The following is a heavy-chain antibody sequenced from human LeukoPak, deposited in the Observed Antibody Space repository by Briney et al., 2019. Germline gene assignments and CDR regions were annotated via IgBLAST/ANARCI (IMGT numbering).Heavy chain of an antibody. D-gene: IGHD6-6*01. J-gene: IGHJ4*02. CDR3: ARGDRYSSSSLGY. V-gene: IGHV4-61*02. CDR1: GGSISSGSYY. CDR2: IYTSGST. Sequence: SETLSLTCTVSGGSISSGSYYWSWIRQPAGKGLEWIGRIYTSGSTNYNPSLKSRVTISVDTSKNQFSLKLSSVTAADTAVYYCARGDRYSSSSLGYWGQGTLVTVSS.